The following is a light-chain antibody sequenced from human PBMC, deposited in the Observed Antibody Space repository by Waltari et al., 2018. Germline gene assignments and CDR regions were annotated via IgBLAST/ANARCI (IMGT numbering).Light chain of an antibody. CDR2: HAS. V-gene: IGKV3-20*01. J-gene: IGKJ1*01. CDR1: QIISKY. CDR3: QHYESLPVT. Sequence: SCRASQIISKYLAWYQQKPGQAPRLLIYHASSRAAGIPDRFSGSGSGTDFSLSISRLEPEDFAVYYCQHYESLPVTFGQGTKVEIK.